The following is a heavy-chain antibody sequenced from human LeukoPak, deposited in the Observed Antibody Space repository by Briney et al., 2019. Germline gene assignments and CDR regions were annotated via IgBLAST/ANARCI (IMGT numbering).Heavy chain of an antibody. Sequence: GGSLRLSCAASGFRFGSYAMGWVRQAPGKGLEWVSVIRGGGDITDYADPVKGRFTISRDNSKNTLYLEMNSLRAEDTAVYYCAKYNSGWSQRYYFDYWGQGTLVTVSS. V-gene: IGHV3-23*01. CDR2: IRGGGDIT. D-gene: IGHD6-19*01. CDR3: AKYNSGWSQRYYFDY. J-gene: IGHJ4*02. CDR1: GFRFGSYA.